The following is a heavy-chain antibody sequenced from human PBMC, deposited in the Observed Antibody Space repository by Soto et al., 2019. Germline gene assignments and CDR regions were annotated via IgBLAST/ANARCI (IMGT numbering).Heavy chain of an antibody. D-gene: IGHD6-13*01. CDR3: ARHRIHSSSWWVVDWFDP. V-gene: IGHV5-10-1*01. CDR2: IDPSDSYT. J-gene: IGHJ5*02. Sequence: PGESLKISCKGSGYSFTSYWISWVRQMPGKGLEWMGRIDPSDSYTNYSPSFQGHVTISADKSISTAYLQWSSLKASDTAMYYCARHRIHSSSWWVVDWFDPWGQGILVTVSS. CDR1: GYSFTSYW.